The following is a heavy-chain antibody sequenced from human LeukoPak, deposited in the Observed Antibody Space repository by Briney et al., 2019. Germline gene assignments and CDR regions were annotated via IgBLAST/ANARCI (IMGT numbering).Heavy chain of an antibody. Sequence: GSLRLSCAASGFTFSSYSMNWVRQPPGKGLEWIGSIYYSGSTYYNPSLKSRVTISVDTSKNQFSLKLSSVTAADTAVYYRARGRYGSGSYYGYWGQGTLVTVSS. J-gene: IGHJ4*01. CDR2: IYYSGST. D-gene: IGHD3-10*01. CDR3: ARGRYGSGSYYGY. CDR1: GFTFSSYS. V-gene: IGHV4-39*07.